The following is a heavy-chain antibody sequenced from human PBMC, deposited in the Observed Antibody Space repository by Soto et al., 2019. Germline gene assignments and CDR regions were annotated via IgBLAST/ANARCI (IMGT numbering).Heavy chain of an antibody. Sequence: GGPLRLSCAASGFRVSSDYMSWVRQAPGKGLEWVSLIYSGGDTYYADSVKGRFTISRDISSNTIYLHMTSLRADDTAIYYCTRAGSDPGNFYISNYYAMDVWGRGTTVTVSS. D-gene: IGHD3-10*01. J-gene: IGHJ6*02. CDR1: GFRVSSDY. V-gene: IGHV3-53*01. CDR2: IYSGGDT. CDR3: TRAGSDPGNFYISNYYAMDV.